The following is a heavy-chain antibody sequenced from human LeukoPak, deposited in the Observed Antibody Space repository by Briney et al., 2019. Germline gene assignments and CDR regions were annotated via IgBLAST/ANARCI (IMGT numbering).Heavy chain of an antibody. CDR3: ARDDAHCSSSSCYGFYYYYMDV. V-gene: IGHV3-30*16. CDR1: GFTFSSFA. CDR2: ISYDGRNK. D-gene: IGHD2-2*01. Sequence: GRSLRLPCAASGFTFSSFAMQWVRQAPGKGLEGVAVISYDGRNKYYADSVKGRLTISRVNSKNTLYLQLTDLRADGTAVHYCARDDAHCSSSSCYGFYYYYMDVWGKGTTVTVSS. J-gene: IGHJ6*03.